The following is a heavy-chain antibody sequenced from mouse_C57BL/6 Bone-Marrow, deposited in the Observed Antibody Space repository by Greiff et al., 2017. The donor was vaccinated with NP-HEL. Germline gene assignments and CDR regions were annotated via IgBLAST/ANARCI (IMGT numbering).Heavy chain of an antibody. CDR1: GYSITSGYY. D-gene: IGHD2-5*01. CDR3: ARVPYYSNLYAMDY. V-gene: IGHV3-6*01. J-gene: IGHJ4*01. Sequence: EVKVEESGPGLVKPSQSLSLTCSVTGYSITSGYYWNWIRQFPGNKLEWMGYISYDGSNNYNPSLKNRISITRDTSKNQFFLKLNSVTTEDTATYYCARVPYYSNLYAMDYWGQGTSVTVSS. CDR2: ISYDGSN.